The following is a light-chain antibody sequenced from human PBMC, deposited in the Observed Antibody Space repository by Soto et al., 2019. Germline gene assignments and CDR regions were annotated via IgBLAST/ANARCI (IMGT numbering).Light chain of an antibody. J-gene: IGKJ2*01. CDR3: QQRSNWPPYT. Sequence: EIVLTQSPATLSLSPGERATLSCRASQRVSSYLAWYQQKPGQAPRLLIYDASNRATGIPARFSGSGSGTYFPRTIISLEPEDFAVYYCQQRSNWPPYTFGQGTKLEIK. V-gene: IGKV3-11*01. CDR2: DAS. CDR1: QRVSSY.